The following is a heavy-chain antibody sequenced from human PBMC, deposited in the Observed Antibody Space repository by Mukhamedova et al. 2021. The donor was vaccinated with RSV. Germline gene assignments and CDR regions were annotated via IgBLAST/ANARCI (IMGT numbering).Heavy chain of an antibody. Sequence: EWVAYISSGSSTIYYADSVEGRFAISRDDAQNSLYLQMNSLRADDTAIYYFARDVTARPFDFWGQGTLVTVSS. CDR2: ISSGSSTI. D-gene: IGHD6-6*01. J-gene: IGHJ4*02. V-gene: IGHV3-48*03. CDR3: ARDVTARPFDF.